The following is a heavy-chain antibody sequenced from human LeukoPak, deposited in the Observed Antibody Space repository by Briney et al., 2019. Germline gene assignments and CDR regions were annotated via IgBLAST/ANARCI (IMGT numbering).Heavy chain of an antibody. Sequence: GGSLRLSCAASGFTFSTYAMSWARQAPGKGLEWVSAVCGGGGRTYYADSVKGRFTISRDNSKNTLYLQMNSLRAEDTAIYYCVKGRTVTSPDDAFDIWGQGTMVTVSS. D-gene: IGHD4-11*01. J-gene: IGHJ3*02. CDR1: GFTFSTYA. CDR3: VKGRTVTSPDDAFDI. CDR2: VCGGGGRT. V-gene: IGHV3-23*01.